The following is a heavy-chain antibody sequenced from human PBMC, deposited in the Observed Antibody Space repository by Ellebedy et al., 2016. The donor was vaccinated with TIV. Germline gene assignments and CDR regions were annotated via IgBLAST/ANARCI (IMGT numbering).Heavy chain of an antibody. J-gene: IGHJ6*02. CDR1: GYTFIDYG. D-gene: IGHD3-10*01. CDR2: VSAYSGNT. Sequence: AASVKVSCKPSGYTFIDYGVTWVRQAPGQGLDWMGWVSAYSGNTNYAENVQGRVTMTTDTSTDTAYMELRSLRSDDTAVYYCARYFGSGTYYRNGMDVWGQGTTVTVSS. V-gene: IGHV1-18*01. CDR3: ARYFGSGTYYRNGMDV.